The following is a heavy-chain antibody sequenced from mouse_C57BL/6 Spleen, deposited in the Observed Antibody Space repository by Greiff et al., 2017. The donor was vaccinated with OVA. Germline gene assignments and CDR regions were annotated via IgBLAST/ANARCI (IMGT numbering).Heavy chain of an antibody. Sequence: QVQLQQPGAELVRPGTSVKLSCKASGYTFTSYWMHWVKQRPGQGLEWIGVIDPSDSYTNYNQKFKGKATLTVDTSASTAYMQLSSLTSEDSAVYYCAREGGVRRGGFDYWGQGTTLTVSS. D-gene: IGHD2-14*01. CDR2: IDPSDSYT. V-gene: IGHV1-59*01. CDR1: GYTFTSYW. CDR3: AREGGVRRGGFDY. J-gene: IGHJ2*01.